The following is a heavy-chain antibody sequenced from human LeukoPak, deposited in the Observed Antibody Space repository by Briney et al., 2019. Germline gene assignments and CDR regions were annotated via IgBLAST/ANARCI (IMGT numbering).Heavy chain of an antibody. CDR1: GFTFSSYG. Sequence: GGSLRLSCAASGFTFSSYGMHWVRQAPGKGLEWVAVISYDGSNKCYADSVKGRFTISRDNSKNTLYLQMNSLRAEDTAVYYCAKGREVVFLDYWGQGTLVTVSS. CDR3: AKGREVVFLDY. CDR2: ISYDGSNK. D-gene: IGHD1-26*01. V-gene: IGHV3-30*18. J-gene: IGHJ4*02.